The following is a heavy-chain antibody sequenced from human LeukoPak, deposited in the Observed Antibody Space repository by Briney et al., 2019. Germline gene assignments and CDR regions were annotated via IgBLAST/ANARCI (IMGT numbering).Heavy chain of an antibody. CDR3: ARDQSEYNWND. D-gene: IGHD1-20*01. CDR1: GFTFSTYW. J-gene: IGHJ4*02. V-gene: IGHV3-7*01. Sequence: AGGSLRLSCAASGFTFSTYWMSWVRQAPGKGLEWVANIKQDGSEKNYVASVKGRFTISRDNAKNSLYLQMNSLRVEDTAMYYCARDQSEYNWNDWGQGTLVTVPS. CDR2: IKQDGSEK.